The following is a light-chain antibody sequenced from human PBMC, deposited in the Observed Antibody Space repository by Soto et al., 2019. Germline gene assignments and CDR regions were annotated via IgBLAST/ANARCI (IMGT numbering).Light chain of an antibody. CDR1: QSVGSD. CDR2: GAL. V-gene: IGKV3-15*01. Sequence: EIVMTQSPGTLSVSPGERVTLSCRASQSVGSDLVWYQQKPGQAPRLLIYGALTRATGIPDRFSGSGSGTEFTLTISSLQSEDFAVYYCQHNNAWYTFGQGTRLEIK. J-gene: IGKJ2*01. CDR3: QHNNAWYT.